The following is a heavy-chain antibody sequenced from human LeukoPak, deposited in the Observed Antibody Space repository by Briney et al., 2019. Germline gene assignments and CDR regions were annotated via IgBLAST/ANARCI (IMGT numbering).Heavy chain of an antibody. CDR2: IYHSGST. D-gene: IGHD6-13*01. Sequence: SETLSLTCAVSGYSISSGYYWGWIRQPPGKGLEWIGSIYHSGSTYYNPSLKSRVTISVDTSKNQFSLKLSSVTAADTAVYYCARGPRQQLVLLRFDPWGQGTLVTVSS. V-gene: IGHV4-38-2*01. CDR3: ARGPRQQLVLLRFDP. J-gene: IGHJ5*02. CDR1: GYSISSGYY.